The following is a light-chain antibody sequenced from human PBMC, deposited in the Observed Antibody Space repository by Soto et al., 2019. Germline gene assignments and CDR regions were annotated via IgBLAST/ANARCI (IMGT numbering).Light chain of an antibody. J-gene: IGKJ1*01. CDR3: QQYNNWPLWT. Sequence: EIVMTQSPATLSVSPGDRATLSCRASQSVSSNLAWYQQRPGQAPRLLIFGSSTRATGIPARFSGSGSGTEFTLTISRLQSEAFAVYYCQQYNNWPLWTFGQGTKVEIK. CDR1: QSVSSN. CDR2: GSS. V-gene: IGKV3-15*01.